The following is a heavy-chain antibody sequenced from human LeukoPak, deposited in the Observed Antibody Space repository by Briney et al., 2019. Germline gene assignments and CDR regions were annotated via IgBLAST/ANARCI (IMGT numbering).Heavy chain of an antibody. D-gene: IGHD5-24*01. V-gene: IGHV3-30-3*01. CDR3: ARVRRDGYNSDAFDI. J-gene: IGHJ3*02. CDR2: ISYDGSNK. CDR1: GFTFSSYA. Sequence: PGGSLRLSCAASGFTFSSYAMHWVRQAPGKGLEWVAVISYDGSNKYYADSVKGRFTISRDNSKNTLYLQMNSLRAEDTAVYYCARVRRDGYNSDAFDIWGQGTMVTVSS.